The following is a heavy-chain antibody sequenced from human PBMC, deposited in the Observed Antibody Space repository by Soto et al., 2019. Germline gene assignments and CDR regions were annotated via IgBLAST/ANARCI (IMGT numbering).Heavy chain of an antibody. CDR3: ARRLPTTVVDY. CDR1: GGSISSYY. D-gene: IGHD4-17*01. V-gene: IGHV4-59*08. J-gene: IGHJ4*02. CDR2: IYYSGST. Sequence: SETLSLTCTVSGGSISSYYWSWIRQPPGKGLEWIGYIYYSGSTNYNPSLKSRVTISVDTSKNQFSLKLSSVTAADTAVYYCARRLPTTVVDYWGQGTLVTVSS.